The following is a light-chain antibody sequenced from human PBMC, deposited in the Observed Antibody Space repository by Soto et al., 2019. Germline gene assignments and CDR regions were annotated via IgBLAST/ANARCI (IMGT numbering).Light chain of an antibody. CDR3: GTWDSSLSAYV. V-gene: IGLV1-51*01. CDR2: DNN. CDR1: SSNIGNNY. J-gene: IGLJ1*01. Sequence: QSVLTQPPSVSAAAGQKATIPCSGSSSNIGNNYLSWYQQLPGAAPKLLIYDNNKRPSGIPDRFSGSKSGTSATLGITGLQTGDEADYYCGTWDSSLSAYVFGTGTNVTVL.